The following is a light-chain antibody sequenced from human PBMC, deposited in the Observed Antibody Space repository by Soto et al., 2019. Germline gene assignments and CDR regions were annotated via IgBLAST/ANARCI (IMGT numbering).Light chain of an antibody. Sequence: AIQMTQSPSSLSASVGDRVTISCRASQGIGNALGWYQQKPGKPPKVLIYGASTRATGIPARFSGSGSGTEFTLTISSLQSEDFAVYYCQQYNNWPPTWTFGQGTKVDIK. CDR3: QQYNNWPPTWT. CDR2: GAS. J-gene: IGKJ1*01. CDR1: QGIGNA. V-gene: IGKV1D-13*01.